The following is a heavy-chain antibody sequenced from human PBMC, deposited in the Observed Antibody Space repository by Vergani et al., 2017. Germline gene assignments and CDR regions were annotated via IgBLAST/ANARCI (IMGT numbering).Heavy chain of an antibody. CDR3: ARESPYGDYAPAYGMDV. CDR2: ISSSSSYI. J-gene: IGHJ6*02. CDR1: GFTFSSYS. Sequence: EVQLVESGGGLVKPGGSLRLSCAASGFTFSSYSMNWVRQAPGKGLEWVSSISSSSSYIYYADSVKGRFTISRDNAKNSLYLQMNSLRAEDTAEYYCARESPYGDYAPAYGMDVWGQGTTVTVSS. V-gene: IGHV3-21*04. D-gene: IGHD4-17*01.